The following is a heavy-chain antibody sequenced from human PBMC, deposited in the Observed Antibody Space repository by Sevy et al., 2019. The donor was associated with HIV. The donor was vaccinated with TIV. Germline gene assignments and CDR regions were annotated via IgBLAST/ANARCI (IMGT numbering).Heavy chain of an antibody. CDR2: ISWNSGSI. Sequence: GGSLRLSCAASGFTFDDYAMHWVRQAPGKGLEWVSGISWNSGSIGYADSVKGRFTISRDNAKNSLYLQMNSLRAEDTALYYCAKAGIAVASTWEYFQHWGQGTLVTVSS. V-gene: IGHV3-9*01. CDR3: AKAGIAVASTWEYFQH. J-gene: IGHJ1*01. D-gene: IGHD6-19*01. CDR1: GFTFDDYA.